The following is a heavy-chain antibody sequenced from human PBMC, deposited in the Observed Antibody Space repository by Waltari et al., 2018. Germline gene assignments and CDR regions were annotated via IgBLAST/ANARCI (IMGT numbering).Heavy chain of an antibody. CDR1: GGTFSSYA. D-gene: IGHD2-15*01. Sequence: QVQLVQSGAEVKKPGSSVKVSCKASGGTFSSYAISWVRQAPGHGLEWMGWIIPIFGTANYAQKFQSRVTITADESTSTAYMELSSLRSEDTAVYYCARMSRGGGWFDPWGQGTLVTVSS. CDR2: IIPIFGTA. V-gene: IGHV1-69*01. J-gene: IGHJ5*02. CDR3: ARMSRGGGWFDP.